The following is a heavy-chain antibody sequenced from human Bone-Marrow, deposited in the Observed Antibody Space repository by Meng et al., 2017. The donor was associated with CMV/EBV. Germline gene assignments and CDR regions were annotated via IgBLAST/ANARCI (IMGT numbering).Heavy chain of an antibody. V-gene: IGHV3-30*02. CDR2: IRYDGSNE. CDR3: AKDDYGMDV. J-gene: IGHJ6*02. CDR1: GFDFNNFD. Sequence: GGSLRLSCTASGFDFNNFDMHWVRQAPGKGLEWVTSIRYDGSNEYYVDSVKGRFTISRDNSKNTVYLEMSSLRPDDTSRYYCAKDDYGMDVWGQGTMVTASS.